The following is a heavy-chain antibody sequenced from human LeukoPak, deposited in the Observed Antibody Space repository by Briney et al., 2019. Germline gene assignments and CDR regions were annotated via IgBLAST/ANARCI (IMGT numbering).Heavy chain of an antibody. J-gene: IGHJ4*02. CDR2: IDPDNSET. CDR3: ARIPNYGAGSYGDS. CDR1: GYSFTTYW. V-gene: IGHV5-51*01. D-gene: IGHD3-10*01. Sequence: GESLKIYCKWSGYSFTTYWIGGVRQMPGKGVEWMGIIDPDNSETRYRPSLGGHVTISADKSISTAYLQWSSLKASDTAIYYCARIPNYGAGSYGDSWGQGTLVTVSS.